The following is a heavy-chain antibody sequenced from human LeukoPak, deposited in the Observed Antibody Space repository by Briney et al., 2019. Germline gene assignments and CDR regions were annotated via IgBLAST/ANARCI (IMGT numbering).Heavy chain of an antibody. Sequence: SVKVSCKASGGTFSSYAISWVRQAPGQGLEWMGRIIPIFGTANYAQKFQGRVTITTDESTSTAYMELSSLRSEDTTVYYCASALYGGNSIDYWGQGTLVTVSS. V-gene: IGHV1-69*05. D-gene: IGHD4-23*01. CDR1: GGTFSSYA. CDR3: ASALYGGNSIDY. CDR2: IIPIFGTA. J-gene: IGHJ4*02.